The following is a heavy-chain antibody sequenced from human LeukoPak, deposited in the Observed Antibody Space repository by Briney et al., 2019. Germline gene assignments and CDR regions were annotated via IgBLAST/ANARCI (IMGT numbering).Heavy chain of an antibody. CDR2: ISGSGGST. CDR3: AKGDSPTYYYMDV. Sequence: PGGSLRLSCAASGFTFSSYAMSWVRQAPGKGLEWVSAISGSGGSTYYADSVKGRFTISRDNSKNTLYQQMNSLRAEDTAVYYCAKGDSPTYYYMDVWGKGTTVTVSS. V-gene: IGHV3-23*01. CDR1: GFTFSSYA. D-gene: IGHD5-24*01. J-gene: IGHJ6*03.